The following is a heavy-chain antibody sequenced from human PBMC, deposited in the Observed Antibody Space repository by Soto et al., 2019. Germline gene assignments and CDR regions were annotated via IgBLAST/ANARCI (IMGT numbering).Heavy chain of an antibody. CDR3: ARDSARTGSTKNKYYMEL. J-gene: IGHJ6*03. D-gene: IGHD3-10*01. CDR1: GFTFSDYY. V-gene: IGHV3-11*01. Sequence: QVELVESGGGLVKPGGSLRLSCAASGFTFSDYYMGWVRQAPGKGLEWISYISNSGHTVYYPDSVKGRFTISRDNVRNSLFLQMTYLRAEDTATYYCARDSARTGSTKNKYYMELWGKGTTVTVSS. CDR2: ISNSGHTV.